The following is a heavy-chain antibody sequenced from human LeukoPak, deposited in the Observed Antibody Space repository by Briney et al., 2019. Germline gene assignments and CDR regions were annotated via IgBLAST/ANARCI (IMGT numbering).Heavy chain of an antibody. CDR2: ISSNGGST. V-gene: IGHV3-64D*06. D-gene: IGHD6-19*01. Sequence: GGSLRHSCLASGFTLSSYAMHWVRQTPGEGMEYVSAISSNGGSTYYADSVKGRFTISRDNSKNTLYLQMSSLRAEDTAVYYFVKGGWFEGYFDYWGKGTLVTVSS. J-gene: IGHJ4*02. CDR1: GFTLSSYA. CDR3: VKGGWFEGYFDY.